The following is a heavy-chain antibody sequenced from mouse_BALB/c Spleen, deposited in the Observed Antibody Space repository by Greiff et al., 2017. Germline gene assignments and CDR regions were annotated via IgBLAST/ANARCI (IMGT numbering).Heavy chain of an antibody. CDR1: GYSFTGYF. J-gene: IGHJ1*01. V-gene: IGHV1-20*02. Sequence: EVQLQQSGPELVKPGASVKISCKASGYSFTGYFMNWVMQSPGKSLEWIGRINPYHGDTFYNQNFKGKATLTVDKSSSTAHMELRSLASEDSAVYYGARAYDGYLYWYFDVWGAGTTVTVSA. CDR2: INPYHGDT. CDR3: ARAYDGYLYWYFDV. D-gene: IGHD2-3*01.